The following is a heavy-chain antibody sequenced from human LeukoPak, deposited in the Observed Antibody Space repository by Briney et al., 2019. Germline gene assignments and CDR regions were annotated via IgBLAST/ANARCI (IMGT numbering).Heavy chain of an antibody. J-gene: IGHJ4*02. V-gene: IGHV1-18*01. Sequence: ASVKVSCKASGYTFTSYGISWVRQAPGQGLEWMGWISAYNGNTNYAQKLQGRVTMTTDTSTSTAYMELRSLRSDDTAVYYCARDQPRTYHYDSRATTDDYWGQGTLVTVSS. CDR3: ARDQPRTYHYDSRATTDDY. CDR2: ISAYNGNT. D-gene: IGHD3-22*01. CDR1: GYTFTSYG.